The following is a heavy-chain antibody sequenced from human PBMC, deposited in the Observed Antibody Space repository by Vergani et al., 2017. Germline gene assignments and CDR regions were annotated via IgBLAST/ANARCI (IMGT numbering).Heavy chain of an antibody. V-gene: IGHV3-30-3*01. J-gene: IGHJ2*01. Sequence: QVQLVESGGGVVQPGRSLRLSCAASGFTFSSYAMHWVRQAPGNGLEWVAVISYDGSNKYYADSVKGRFTISRDNSKNTLYLQMNSLRAEDTAVYYCARAGSGWYGSYWYFDLWGRGTLVTVSS. D-gene: IGHD6-19*01. CDR1: GFTFSSYA. CDR3: ARAGSGWYGSYWYFDL. CDR2: ISYDGSNK.